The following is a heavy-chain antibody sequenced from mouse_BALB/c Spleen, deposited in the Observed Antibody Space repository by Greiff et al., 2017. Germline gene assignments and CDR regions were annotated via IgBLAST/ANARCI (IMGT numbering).Heavy chain of an antibody. V-gene: IGHV1-9*01. J-gene: IGHJ2*01. D-gene: IGHD1-2*01. CDR3: ARKGASLLRLPYYFDY. CDR2: ILPGSGST. CDR1: GYTFSSYW. Sequence: QGQLKESGAELMKPGASVKISCKATGYTFSSYWIEWVKQRPGHGLEWIGEILPGSGSTNYNEKFKGKATFTADTSSNTAYMQLSSLTSEDSAVYYCARKGASLLRLPYYFDYWGQGTTLTVSS.